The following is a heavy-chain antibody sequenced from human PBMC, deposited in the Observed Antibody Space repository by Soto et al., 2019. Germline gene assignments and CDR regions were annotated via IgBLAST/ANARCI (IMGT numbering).Heavy chain of an antibody. CDR3: VKRAVTGVWWFFDH. CDR1: GFIFSDYA. D-gene: IGHD6-19*01. J-gene: IGHJ4*02. CDR2: IGVSGGDT. Sequence: EVQLLESGGDLVQPGGSLRLSCVASGFIFSDYAMTWVRQAPGKGLEWVSTIGVSGGDTYYAESVKGRFTITRDNSKNTVYVQMNSLRAEDTAVYYCVKRAVTGVWWFFDHWGQGAWSPSPQ. V-gene: IGHV3-23*01.